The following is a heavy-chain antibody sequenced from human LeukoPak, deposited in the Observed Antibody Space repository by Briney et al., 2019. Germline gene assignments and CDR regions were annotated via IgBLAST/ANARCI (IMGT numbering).Heavy chain of an antibody. CDR3: ARGGRAYGSGSYYGDYYMDV. CDR2: IKQDGSEK. D-gene: IGHD3-10*01. V-gene: IGHV3-7*01. Sequence: GGSLRLSCAASGFTFSSYWMSWVRQAPGKGLEWVANIKQDGSEKYYVDSVKGRFTISRDNAKNSLYLQMNSLRAEDTAVYYCARGGRAYGSGSYYGDYYMDVWGKGTTVTISS. J-gene: IGHJ6*03. CDR1: GFTFSSYW.